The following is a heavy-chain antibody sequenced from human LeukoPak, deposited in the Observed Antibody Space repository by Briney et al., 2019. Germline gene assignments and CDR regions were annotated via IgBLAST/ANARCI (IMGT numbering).Heavy chain of an antibody. V-gene: IGHV1-18*01. Sequence: ASVKVSCKASGYTFTSYDGITWVRQAPGQGLEWMGWISGYNGKTIYAKEVEGRVTMTTDTSTSTAYMELRSLRSDDTAVYYCARPPRRAAHGYFDLWGRGTLVTVSS. D-gene: IGHD2-15*01. CDR2: ISGYNGKT. CDR3: ARPPRRAAHGYFDL. CDR1: GYTFTSYDG. J-gene: IGHJ2*01.